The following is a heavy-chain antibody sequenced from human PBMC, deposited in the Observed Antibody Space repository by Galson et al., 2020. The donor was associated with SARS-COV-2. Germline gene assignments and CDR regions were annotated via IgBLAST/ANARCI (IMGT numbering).Heavy chain of an antibody. CDR2: INAGSST. J-gene: IGHJ4*02. V-gene: IGHV4-34*01. CDR1: GWTFIGYY. Sequence: PSETLSLTCAVYGWTFIGYYWNWIRQSPGKGLAWIGEINAGSSTNYNPSLASRVVISVDTTQKQFSLKLSSVTAADTAVYHCARGRYPRADGILLWMYRIASSGVFDSWSQGTRVTVSS. CDR3: ARGRYPRADGILLWMYRIASSGVFDS. D-gene: IGHD6-13*01.